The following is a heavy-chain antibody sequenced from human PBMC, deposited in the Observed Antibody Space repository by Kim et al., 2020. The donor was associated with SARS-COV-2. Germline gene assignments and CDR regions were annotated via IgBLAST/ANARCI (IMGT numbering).Heavy chain of an antibody. J-gene: IGHJ6*02. D-gene: IGHD6-19*01. V-gene: IGHV4-4*02. CDR3: ARQWNGLEV. CDR2: IFHSGTT. Sequence: SETLSLTCAVSGGSISNTNWWTWVRQSPGKGLEWIGEIFHSGTTYYNPSLQGRVNLSVDKSKNHFSLRLNSVTAADTAIYYCARQWNGLEVWGQGTTVTV. CDR1: GGSISNTNW.